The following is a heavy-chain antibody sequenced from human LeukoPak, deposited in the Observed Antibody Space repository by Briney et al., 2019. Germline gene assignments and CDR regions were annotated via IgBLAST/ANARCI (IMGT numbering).Heavy chain of an antibody. J-gene: IGHJ6*02. CDR1: GFTFSNDW. CDR3: AREGRSGYALFSKYYFYGLDV. V-gene: IGHV3-74*01. CDR2: IYSDGSRT. D-gene: IGHD5-12*01. Sequence: GGSLRLPCAASGFTFSNDWMHWVRQAPGKGLVWVSRIYSDGSRTSYADSVKGRFTISRDNGKQTLYLQMNSLTAEDTAVYYCAREGRSGYALFSKYYFYGLDVWGQGTRVTVSS.